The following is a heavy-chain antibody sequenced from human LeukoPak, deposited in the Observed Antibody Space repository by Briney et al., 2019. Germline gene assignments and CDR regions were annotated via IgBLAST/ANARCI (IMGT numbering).Heavy chain of an antibody. D-gene: IGHD3-10*01. CDR1: GYTFTGYY. J-gene: IGHJ4*02. CDR3: ARESIGGGARIPCDY. Sequence: ASVKVSCKASGYTFTGYYMHWVRQAPGQGLEWMGWINPNSGGTNYAQKFQGRVTMTRDTSTSTAYMELSRLRSDDTAVYYCARESIGGGARIPCDYWGQGTLVTVSS. V-gene: IGHV1-2*02. CDR2: INPNSGGT.